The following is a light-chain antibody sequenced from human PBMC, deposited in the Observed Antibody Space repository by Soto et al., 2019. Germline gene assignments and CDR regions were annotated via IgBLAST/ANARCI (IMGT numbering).Light chain of an antibody. Sequence: VLTPSPATLSLSPVERATLSCRASLNVNSYLAWYQQTPGQAPRLLIYGASTRATGVPDRFSGSGSGTDFTLTISRLEPEDFAVYHCQQYGSLSWTFGQGTKVDIK. V-gene: IGKV3-20*01. J-gene: IGKJ1*01. CDR3: QQYGSLSWT. CDR2: GAS. CDR1: LNVNSY.